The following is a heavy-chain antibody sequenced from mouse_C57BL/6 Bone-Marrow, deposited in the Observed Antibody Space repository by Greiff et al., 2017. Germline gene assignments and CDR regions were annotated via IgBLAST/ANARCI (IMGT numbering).Heavy chain of an antibody. J-gene: IGHJ2*01. Sequence: VQLQQSGAELVRPGASVKLSCTASGFNIKDDYMHWVKQRPEQGLEWIGWIDPENGDTEYASKFQGKATITAATFTTTASLQLIVLTSEDTAFYYCTTKGVTDLYYFDYWGQGTTLTVSS. CDR3: TTKGVTDLYYFDY. CDR2: IDPENGDT. CDR1: GFNIKDDY. D-gene: IGHD2-2*01. V-gene: IGHV14-4*01.